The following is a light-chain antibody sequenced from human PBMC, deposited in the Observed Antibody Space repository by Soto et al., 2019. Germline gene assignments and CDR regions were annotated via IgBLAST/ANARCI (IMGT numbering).Light chain of an antibody. V-gene: IGKV3-11*01. CDR1: QSVSSY. J-gene: IGKJ2*01. CDR2: DAS. Sequence: EIVLTQSPATLSLSPGERATLSCRASQSVSSYLAWYQQKPGQAPRLLIYDASNRATGIPARFSGSGSGTDFTLTISSLEPEAFAVYYCLQRIFFGQGTKLEIK. CDR3: LQRIF.